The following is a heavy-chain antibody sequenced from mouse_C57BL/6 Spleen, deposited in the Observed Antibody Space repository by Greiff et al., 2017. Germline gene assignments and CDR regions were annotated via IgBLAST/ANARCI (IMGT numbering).Heavy chain of an antibody. CDR2: IWRGGST. D-gene: IGHD2-12*01. Sequence: QVQLKQSGPGLVQPSQSLSLTCTVSGFPLTSYGVHWVRQSPGKGLEWLGVIWRGGSTDYNAAFMSSLSITKDNSKSQVFFRMNSLQADDTAIYYCAKNLGPLRDYAMDYWGQGTSVTVSS. V-gene: IGHV2-5*01. J-gene: IGHJ4*01. CDR3: AKNLGPLRDYAMDY. CDR1: GFPLTSYG.